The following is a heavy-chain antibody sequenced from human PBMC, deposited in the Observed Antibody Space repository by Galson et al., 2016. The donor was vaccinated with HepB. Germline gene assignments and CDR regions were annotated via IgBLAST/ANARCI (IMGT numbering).Heavy chain of an antibody. V-gene: IGHV3-64D*09. CDR3: ARYEGSFWLGERFDP. J-gene: IGHJ5*02. CDR1: GFSFSTYT. D-gene: IGHD3-10*01. CDR2: IGSDGRST. Sequence: SLRLSCAASGFSFSTYTMNWVRQAPGKGLEFVSAIGSDGRSTHYADSLRGRFTVSRDNSKNMLYLQMSSLRAEDTAVYYCARYEGSFWLGERFDPWGQGTLVTVSS.